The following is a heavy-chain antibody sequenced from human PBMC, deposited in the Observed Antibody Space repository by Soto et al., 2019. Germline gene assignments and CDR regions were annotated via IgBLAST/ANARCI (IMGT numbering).Heavy chain of an antibody. J-gene: IGHJ4*02. D-gene: IGHD3-10*01. CDR1: GITFGSRA. V-gene: IGHV3-23*01. Sequence: GGSLRLSCGASGITFGSRAMSSVRQAPGEGLEWGSTITDTGGDAKYADSVRGRFTISRDNSKKTLYLQMSSLRADDSAVYFCARGSKDSSPGSRILDFWGRGTLVTVS. CDR2: ITDTGGDA. CDR3: ARGSKDSSPGSRILDF.